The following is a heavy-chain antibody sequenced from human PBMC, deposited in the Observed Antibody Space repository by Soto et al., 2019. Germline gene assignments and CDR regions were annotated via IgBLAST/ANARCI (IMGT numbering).Heavy chain of an antibody. V-gene: IGHV1-2*02. Sequence: ASVKVSCKASGYTFTGYDMHWVRQAPGQGLEWMGWINPNSGGTNYAQKFQGRVTMTRDTSISTAYMELSRLRSDDTAVYYCARVLTWLDRCFDYWGQGTLVTVSS. D-gene: IGHD6-19*01. CDR3: ARVLTWLDRCFDY. J-gene: IGHJ4*02. CDR2: INPNSGGT. CDR1: GYTFTGYD.